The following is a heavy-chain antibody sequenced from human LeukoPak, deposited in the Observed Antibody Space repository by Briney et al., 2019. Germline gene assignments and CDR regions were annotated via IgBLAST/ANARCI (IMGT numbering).Heavy chain of an antibody. CDR2: INHSGST. J-gene: IGHJ5*02. Sequence: SETLSLTCAVYGGSFSGYHWSWIRQPPGKGLEWIGEINHSGSTNYNPSLKSRVTISVDTSKNQFSLKLSSVTAADTAVYYCAMGIVVVPAAIFRFDPWGQGTLVTVSS. D-gene: IGHD2-2*02. V-gene: IGHV4-34*01. CDR3: AMGIVVVPAAIFRFDP. CDR1: GGSFSGYH.